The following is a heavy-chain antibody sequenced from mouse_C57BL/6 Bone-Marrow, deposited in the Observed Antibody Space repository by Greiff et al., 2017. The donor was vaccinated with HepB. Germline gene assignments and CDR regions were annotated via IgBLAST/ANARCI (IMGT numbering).Heavy chain of an antibody. J-gene: IGHJ4*01. CDR3: ARGYDYSPMDY. D-gene: IGHD2-4*01. V-gene: IGHV1-42*01. CDR2: INPSTGGT. CDR1: GYSFTGYY. Sequence: EVQLQESGPELVKPGASVKISCKASGYSFTGYYMNWVKQSPEKSLEWIGEINPSTGGTTYNQKFKAKATLTVDKSSSTAYMQLKSLTSEDAAVYYCARGYDYSPMDYWGQGTSVTVSS.